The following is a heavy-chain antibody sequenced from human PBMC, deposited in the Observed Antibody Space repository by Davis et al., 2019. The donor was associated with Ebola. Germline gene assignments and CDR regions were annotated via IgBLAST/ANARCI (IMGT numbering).Heavy chain of an antibody. CDR3: ARNRIAGSSSFYYYYGMDV. Sequence: SETLSLTCTVSGGSISSYYWSWIRQPPGKGLEWIGYIYYSGSTNYNPSLKSRVIVSEDASKNQFSLKLSSVTAADTAVYYCARNRIAGSSSFYYYYGMDVWGQGTTVTVSS. J-gene: IGHJ6*02. CDR1: GGSISSYY. D-gene: IGHD6-6*01. CDR2: IYYSGST. V-gene: IGHV4-59*12.